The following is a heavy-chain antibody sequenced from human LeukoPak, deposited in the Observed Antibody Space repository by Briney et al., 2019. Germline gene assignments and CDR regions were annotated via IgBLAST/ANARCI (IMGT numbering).Heavy chain of an antibody. CDR2: IWYDGSNK. CDR1: GFTFSTYG. Sequence: GSLRLSCAASGFTFSTYGMHWVGQAPGKGLEWVAVIWYDGSNKYYIDSVRGRFTISRDNSRNTLYLQMNSLRAEDTAVYYCARGFDSGYDFGYWGPGNLGSVSS. V-gene: IGHV3-33*01. D-gene: IGHD5-12*01. J-gene: IGHJ4*02. CDR3: ARGFDSGYDFGY.